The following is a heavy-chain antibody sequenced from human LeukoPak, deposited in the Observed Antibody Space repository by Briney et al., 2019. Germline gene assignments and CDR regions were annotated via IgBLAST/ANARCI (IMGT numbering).Heavy chain of an antibody. CDR2: INPSGGST. CDR1: GYTFTGYY. Sequence: ASVKVSCKASGYTFTGYYMHWVRQAPGQGLEWMGIINPSGGSTSYAQKFQGRVTMTRDTSTSTVYMELSSLRSEDTAVYYCARAGSGREEDYWGQGTLVTVSS. V-gene: IGHV1-46*01. J-gene: IGHJ4*02. D-gene: IGHD3-10*01. CDR3: ARAGSGREEDY.